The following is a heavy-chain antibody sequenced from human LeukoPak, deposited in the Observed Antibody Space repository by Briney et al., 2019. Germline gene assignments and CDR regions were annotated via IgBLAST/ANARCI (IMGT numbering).Heavy chain of an antibody. CDR3: ATEYTAMATFDY. CDR2: ISGSGGGT. J-gene: IGHJ4*02. D-gene: IGHD5-18*01. CDR1: GGSISSYY. Sequence: ETLSLTCTVSGGSISSYYWSWIRQPPGKGLEWISGISGSGGGTYYADSVKGRFTISRDNSKNTLFLQMNSLRAEDTAVYYCATEYTAMATFDYWGQGTLVTVSS. V-gene: IGHV3-23*01.